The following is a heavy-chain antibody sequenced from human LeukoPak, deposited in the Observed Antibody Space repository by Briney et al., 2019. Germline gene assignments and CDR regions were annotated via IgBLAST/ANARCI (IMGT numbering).Heavy chain of an antibody. CDR1: GFTFSSYA. D-gene: IGHD3-3*01. V-gene: IGHV3-30-3*01. J-gene: IGHJ6*02. CDR3: ARDLYDFWSGYYPTYYYYGMDV. CDR2: ISYDGSNK. Sequence: GGSLRLSCAASGFTFSSYAMHWVRQAPGKGLEWVAVISYDGSNKYYADSVKGRFTISRDNSKNTLYLQMNSLRAEDTAVYYCARDLYDFWSGYYPTYYYYGMDVWGQGTTVTVSS.